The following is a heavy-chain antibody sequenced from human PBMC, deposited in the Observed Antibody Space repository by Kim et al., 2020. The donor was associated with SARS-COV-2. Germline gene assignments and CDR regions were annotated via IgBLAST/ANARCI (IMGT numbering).Heavy chain of an antibody. CDR1: GFSVSSNY. Sequence: GGSLRLSCAASGFSVSSNYMNWVRQAAGKGLEWVAIIYSDGTTYYGDSVKGRFTISRDSSKNMLYLQMNSLRVEDTAVYYCASRPGYYYYGMGVWGQGTTVSVS. V-gene: IGHV3-53*01. D-gene: IGHD2-15*01. CDR3: ASRPGYYYYGMGV. CDR2: IYSDGTT. J-gene: IGHJ6*02.